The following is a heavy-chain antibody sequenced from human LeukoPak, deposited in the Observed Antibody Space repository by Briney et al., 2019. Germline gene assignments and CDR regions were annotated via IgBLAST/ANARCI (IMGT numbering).Heavy chain of an antibody. CDR2: INPSGGST. CDR3: ARSGLPGIAVAGTGFDY. Sequence: ASVKVSCKASGYTFTSYYMHWVRQAPGQGLEWMGIINPSGGSTSYAQKFQGRVTMTRDTSTSTVYMELSSLRSEDTAVYYCARSGLPGIAVAGTGFDYWGQGTLVTVSS. V-gene: IGHV1-46*01. J-gene: IGHJ4*02. D-gene: IGHD6-19*01. CDR1: GYTFTSYY.